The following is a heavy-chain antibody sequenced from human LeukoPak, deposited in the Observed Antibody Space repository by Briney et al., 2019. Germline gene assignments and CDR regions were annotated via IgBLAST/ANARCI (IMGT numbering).Heavy chain of an antibody. CDR2: ISWNSGSI. J-gene: IGHJ5*02. CDR3: AKAVGIAAAGEWFDP. V-gene: IGHV3-9*01. D-gene: IGHD6-13*01. CDR1: GFTFDDYA. Sequence: GRSLRLSCAASGFTFDDYAMHGVRQAPGKGLEWVSGISWNSGSIGYADSVKGRFTISRDNAKNSLYLQMNSLRAEDTALYYCAKAVGIAAAGEWFDPWGQGTLVTVSS.